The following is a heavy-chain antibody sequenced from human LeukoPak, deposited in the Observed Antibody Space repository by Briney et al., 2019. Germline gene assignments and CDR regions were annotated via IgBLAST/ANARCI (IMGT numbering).Heavy chain of an antibody. J-gene: IGHJ6*03. CDR1: GFTFDDYG. CDR2: INWHGGST. Sequence: GGSLRLSCAASGFTFDDYGMSWVRQAPGKGLEWVSGINWHGGSTGYADSVKGRFTISRDNAKNSLYLQMNSLRAEDTALYYCARAGGTTGTTHYYMDVWGKGTTVTVSS. CDR3: ARAGGTTGTTHYYMDV. V-gene: IGHV3-20*04. D-gene: IGHD1-1*01.